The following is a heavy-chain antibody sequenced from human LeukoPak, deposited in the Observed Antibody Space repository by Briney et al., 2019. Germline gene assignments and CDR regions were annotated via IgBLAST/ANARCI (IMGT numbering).Heavy chain of an antibody. CDR2: INHSGST. D-gene: IGHD3-3*01. Sequence: SETLSLTCAVYGGSFSGYYWSWIRQPPGKGLEWIGEINHSGSTNYNPSLKSRVTISVDTSKNQFSLKLSSVTAADTAVYYCARGRGFWRGYYLDYWGQGTLVTVSS. V-gene: IGHV4-34*01. CDR1: GGSFSGYY. CDR3: ARGRGFWRGYYLDY. J-gene: IGHJ4*02.